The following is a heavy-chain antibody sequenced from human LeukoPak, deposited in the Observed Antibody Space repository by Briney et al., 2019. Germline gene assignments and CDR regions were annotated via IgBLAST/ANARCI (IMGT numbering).Heavy chain of an antibody. CDR3: TRDKDWIFYDW. CDR1: GFTLSNYV. CDR2: ISHDGTVT. Sequence: GGSLRLSCAASGFTLSNYVMHWVRQVPGQGLVWVSRISHDGTVTSYADSVKGRFTISRDNAKNTLYLQMDSLRAEDTALYYCTRDKDWIFYDWWGQGTLVTVSS. D-gene: IGHD3/OR15-3a*01. J-gene: IGHJ4*02. V-gene: IGHV3-74*01.